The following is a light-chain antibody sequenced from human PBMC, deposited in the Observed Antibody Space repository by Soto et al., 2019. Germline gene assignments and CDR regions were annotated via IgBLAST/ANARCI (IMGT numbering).Light chain of an antibody. CDR3: QHRSNWPLT. V-gene: IGKV3-11*01. CDR2: DAS. J-gene: IGKJ4*01. Sequence: IVLTHSPVTLSLSPGEGATLSCRASQSVSSYLAWYQQKPGQAPRLLIYDASNRATGIPARFSGSGSGTDFTLTISGLEPEDFAVYYCQHRSNWPLTFGGGTKVDI. CDR1: QSVSSY.